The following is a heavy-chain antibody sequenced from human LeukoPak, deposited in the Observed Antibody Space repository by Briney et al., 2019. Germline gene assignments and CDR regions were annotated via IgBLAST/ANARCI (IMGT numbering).Heavy chain of an antibody. CDR1: GFTISTYL. J-gene: IGHJ6*02. CDR3: ARLAPPDSSSWYLYHYYGMDV. V-gene: IGHV3-74*01. CDR2: INNDGSST. D-gene: IGHD6-13*01. Sequence: GGSLRLSCAASGFTISTYLMHWVRQAPGKGLVWVSRINNDGSSTSYADSVKGRFTISRDNAKSTLFLQMNSLRAEDTAVYYCARLAPPDSSSWYLYHYYGMDVWGLGTTVTVSS.